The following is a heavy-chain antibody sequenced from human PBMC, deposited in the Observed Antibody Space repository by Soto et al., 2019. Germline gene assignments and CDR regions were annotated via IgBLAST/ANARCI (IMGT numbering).Heavy chain of an antibody. CDR1: GYTFTSYG. Sequence: VSVKVSCKASGYTFTSYGISWVRQAPGQGLEWMGWISAYNGNTNYAQKLQGRVTMTTDTSTSTAYMELRSLRSDDTAVYYCARTGSITIFGVVNLYGMDVWGQGTTVTVSS. CDR3: ARTGSITIFGVVNLYGMDV. V-gene: IGHV1-18*01. J-gene: IGHJ6*02. CDR2: ISAYNGNT. D-gene: IGHD3-3*01.